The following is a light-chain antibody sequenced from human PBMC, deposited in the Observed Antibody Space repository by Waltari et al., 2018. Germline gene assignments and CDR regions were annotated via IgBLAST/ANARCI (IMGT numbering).Light chain of an antibody. CDR1: RNVSNF. V-gene: IGKV3-11*01. CDR3: QQRYNWPPLT. J-gene: IGKJ4*01. CDR2: DAS. Sequence: EIVLTQSPATLSLSPGERAALSCRASRNVSNFLAWYQQKPGQPPRLLIYDASNRATGIPARFSGSGSGTDFTLTISSLEPEDFAIYYCQQRYNWPPLTFGGGTRVEI.